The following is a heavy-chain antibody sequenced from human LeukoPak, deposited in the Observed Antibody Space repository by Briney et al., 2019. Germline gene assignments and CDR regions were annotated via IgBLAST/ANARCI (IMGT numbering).Heavy chain of an antibody. V-gene: IGHV4-34*01. CDR1: GGSFSGYY. J-gene: IGHJ4*02. D-gene: IGHD2-2*02. CDR3: ARRVGYCSSTSCYSPVALDY. CDR2: INHSGST. Sequence: TPSETLSLTCAVYGGSFSGYYWSWIRQPPGKGLEWIGEINHSGSTNYNPSLKSRVTISVDTSKNQFSLKLSSVTAADTAVYYCARRVGYCSSTSCYSPVALDYWGQGTLVTVSS.